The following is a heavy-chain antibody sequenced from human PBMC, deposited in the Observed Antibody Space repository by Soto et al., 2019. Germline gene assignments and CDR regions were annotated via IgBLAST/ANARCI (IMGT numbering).Heavy chain of an antibody. CDR3: ARDHDYYDSSVYNDAFDI. V-gene: IGHV1-18*01. Sequence: ASVKVSCKASGYTVTSYGISWVRQAPGQGLEWMGWISAYNGNTNYAQKLQGRVTMTTDTSTSTAYMELRSLRSDDTAVYYCARDHDYYDSSVYNDAFDIWGKGTMVTVSS. CDR1: GYTVTSYG. D-gene: IGHD3-22*01. J-gene: IGHJ3*02. CDR2: ISAYNGNT.